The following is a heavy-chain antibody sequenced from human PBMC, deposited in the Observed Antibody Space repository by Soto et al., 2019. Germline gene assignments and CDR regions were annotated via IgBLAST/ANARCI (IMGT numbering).Heavy chain of an antibody. V-gene: IGHV1-69*06. CDR1: GGTFSSYA. CDR3: ARDSGSISWFDP. Sequence: QVQLVQSGAEVKKPGSSVKVSCKASGGTFSSYAISWVRQAPGQGLEWMGGIIPIFGTANYAQKFQGRVTMTTDTSTSTAYMELRSLRSDDTAVYYCARDSGSISWFDPWGQGTLVTVSS. J-gene: IGHJ5*02. D-gene: IGHD3-10*01. CDR2: IIPIFGTA.